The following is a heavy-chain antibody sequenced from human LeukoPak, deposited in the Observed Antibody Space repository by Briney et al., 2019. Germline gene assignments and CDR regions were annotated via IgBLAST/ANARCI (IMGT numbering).Heavy chain of an antibody. J-gene: IGHJ4*02. CDR2: MSPHASYE. CDR1: GFTFSDYG. CDR3: ARDWIDRSLDY. D-gene: IGHD2-2*03. V-gene: IGHV3-33*01. Sequence: PGGSLRLSCAASGFTFSDYGIHWARQAPGKGLEWLAVMSPHASYEYYADSVQGRFTISRDDSKNTVYLQMNGLRAEDTAVYYCARDWIDRSLDYWGQGTLVIVSS.